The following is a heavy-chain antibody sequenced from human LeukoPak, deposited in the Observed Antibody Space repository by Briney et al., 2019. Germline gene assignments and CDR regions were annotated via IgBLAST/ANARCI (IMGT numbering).Heavy chain of an antibody. J-gene: IGHJ4*02. D-gene: IGHD3-10*01. CDR3: ARGYGSGSYYNY. Sequence: SETLSLTCAVSSGSFSGYYWSWIRQPPGKGLEWIGEINRGGSTNYNPPLKSRVPISVDTSKNQFSLKLTSVTAADTAVYYCARGYGSGSYYNYWGQGTLVTVSS. CDR1: SGSFSGYY. CDR2: INRGGST. V-gene: IGHV4-34*01.